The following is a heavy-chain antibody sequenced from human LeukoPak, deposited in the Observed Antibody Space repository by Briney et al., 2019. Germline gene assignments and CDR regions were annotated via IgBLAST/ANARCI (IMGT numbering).Heavy chain of an antibody. CDR2: IRSDGRDQ. Sequence: PGRSLRLSCAASGFTFTRYGMHWVRQAPGKGLDWVAYIRSDGRDQYYADSVEGRFIISRDNSKNTLDLQMNSLRVEDTAVYFCARAGRWGISARENWIDPWGQGTLVTVSS. CDR1: GFTFTRYG. J-gene: IGHJ5*02. V-gene: IGHV3-30*02. CDR3: ARAGRWGISARENWIDP. D-gene: IGHD6-13*01.